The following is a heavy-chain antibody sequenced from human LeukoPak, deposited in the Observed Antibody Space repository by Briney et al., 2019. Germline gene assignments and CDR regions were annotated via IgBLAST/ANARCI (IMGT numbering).Heavy chain of an antibody. CDR1: GFTFSSYA. Sequence: PGGSLRLSCAASGFTFSSYAMNWVRQAPGKGLEWVSAISGSGSTTYYADSVKGRFIISRDNSKNTVYLQMNSLRVEDTAVYYCAGLTTNYYDSSGYYRDAFDIWGQGTMVTVSS. V-gene: IGHV3-23*01. CDR2: ISGSGSTT. J-gene: IGHJ3*02. D-gene: IGHD3-22*01. CDR3: AGLTTNYYDSSGYYRDAFDI.